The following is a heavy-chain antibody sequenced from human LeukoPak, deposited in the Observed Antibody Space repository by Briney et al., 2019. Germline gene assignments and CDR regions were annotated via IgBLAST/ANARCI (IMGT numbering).Heavy chain of an antibody. CDR2: IHYNGNT. Sequence: SETLSLTCTVSGGSISGHYWSWIRQPPGKGLEWIAYIHYNGNTNYNPSLKSRVTISVDTSKNQFSLKLSSVTAADTAVYYCARGRYYDSSGYYFSPKYYFDYWGQGTLVTVSS. J-gene: IGHJ4*02. CDR3: ARGRYYDSSGYYFSPKYYFDY. D-gene: IGHD3-22*01. V-gene: IGHV4-59*11. CDR1: GGSISGHY.